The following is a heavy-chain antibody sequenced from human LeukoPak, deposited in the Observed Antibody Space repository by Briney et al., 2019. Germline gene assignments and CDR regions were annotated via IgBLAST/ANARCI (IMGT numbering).Heavy chain of an antibody. V-gene: IGHV4-39*01. CDR2: IYYSGST. J-gene: IGHJ4*02. D-gene: IGHD3-22*01. Sequence: SETLSLTCTVSGGSISSSSYYWGWIRQPPGKGLEWIGSIYYSGSTYYNPSLKSRVTISVDTSKNQFSLKLSSVTAADTAVYYCARSRGYDSSGYYYEVGYFDYWGQGNPGHRLL. CDR3: ARSRGYDSSGYYYEVGYFDY. CDR1: GGSISSSSYY.